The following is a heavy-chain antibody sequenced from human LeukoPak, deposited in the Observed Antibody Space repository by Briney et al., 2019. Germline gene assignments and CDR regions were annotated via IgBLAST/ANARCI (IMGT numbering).Heavy chain of an antibody. CDR2: INWNGGST. Sequence: GGSLRLSCAASGFTFDHYRMSWVRQAPGKGLEWVSGINWNGGSTGYADSVKGRFTISRDNAKNSLYLQMNSLRAEDTALYYCARDRLVVRWETYSWCDPWGQGTLVTVSS. CDR1: GFTFDHYR. V-gene: IGHV3-20*04. D-gene: IGHD2-15*01. J-gene: IGHJ5*02. CDR3: ARDRLVVRWETYSWCDP.